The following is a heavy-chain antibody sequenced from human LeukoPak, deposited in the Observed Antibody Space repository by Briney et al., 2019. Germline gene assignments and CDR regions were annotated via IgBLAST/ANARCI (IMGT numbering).Heavy chain of an antibody. CDR3: ARVTYYYDSSGYYLGAFDI. V-gene: IGHV4-59*08. CDR2: IYYSGGT. D-gene: IGHD3-22*01. CDR1: GGSISSYY. J-gene: IGHJ3*02. Sequence: SETLSLTCTVSGGSISSYYWSWIRQPPGKGLEWIGYIYYSGGTNYNPSLKSRVTISVDTSKNQFSLKLSSVTAADTAVYYCARVTYYYDSSGYYLGAFDIWGQGTMVTVSS.